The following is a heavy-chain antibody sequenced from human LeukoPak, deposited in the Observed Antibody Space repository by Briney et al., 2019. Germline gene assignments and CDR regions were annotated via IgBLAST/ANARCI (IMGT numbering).Heavy chain of an antibody. J-gene: IGHJ6*02. Sequence: GGSLRLSCAASVFTFSSYAMSWVRQAPGKGLEWVSAITGSGGSTYYADSVKGRFTISRDNSKNTLYLQMNSLRAEDRAVYYCAKKTYYDILTGYLHHYYYYGMDVWGQGTTVTVSS. D-gene: IGHD3-9*01. CDR3: AKKTYYDILTGYLHHYYYYGMDV. CDR2: ITGSGGST. V-gene: IGHV3-23*01. CDR1: VFTFSSYA.